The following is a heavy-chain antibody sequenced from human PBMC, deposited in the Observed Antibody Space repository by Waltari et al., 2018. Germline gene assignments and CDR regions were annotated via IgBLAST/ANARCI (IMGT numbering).Heavy chain of an antibody. CDR3: ARVPRGTAAAGDAFDI. J-gene: IGHJ3*02. CDR1: GGTFSSYA. V-gene: IGHV1-69*08. CDR2: IIPIFGTA. Sequence: QVQLVQSGAEVKKPGSSVKVSCKASGGTFSSYAIRWVRQAPGQGLEWMGRIIPIFGTANYAQKFQGRVTITADKSTSTAYMELSSLRSEDTAVYYCARVPRGTAAAGDAFDIWGQGTMVTVSS. D-gene: IGHD6-13*01.